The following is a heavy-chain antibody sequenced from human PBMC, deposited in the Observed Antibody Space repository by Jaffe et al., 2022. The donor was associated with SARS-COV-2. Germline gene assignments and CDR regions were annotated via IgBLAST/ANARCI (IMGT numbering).Heavy chain of an antibody. CDR2: IYYSGST. CDR3: ARQSSFSGQLWSPLSSGYYYVGY. J-gene: IGHJ4*02. V-gene: IGHV4-39*01. Sequence: QLQLQESGPGLVKPSETLSLTCTVSGGSISSSSYYWGWIRQPPGKGLEWIGSIYYSGSTYYNPSLKSRVTISVDTSKNQFSLKLSSVTAADTAVYYCARQSSFSGQLWSPLSSGYYYVGYWGQGTLVTVSS. D-gene: IGHD3-22*01. CDR1: GGSISSSSYY.